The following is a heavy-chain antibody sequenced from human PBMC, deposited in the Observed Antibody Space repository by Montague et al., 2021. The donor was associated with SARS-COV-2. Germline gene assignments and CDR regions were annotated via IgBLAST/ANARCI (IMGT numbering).Heavy chain of an antibody. V-gene: IGHV4-39*01. Sequence: SETLSLTCSVSGGIISSSLNYWGWIRPPPGKSPEWLGCIFYTGTTYYNPSLKSRLTMSMDTSNNRFFLKLDSVTVSDTAIYYCDYTGTYRNPGGNWGQGTLVTVSS. CDR2: IFYTGTT. CDR1: GGIISSSLNY. CDR3: DYTGTYRNPGGN. D-gene: IGHD1-14*01. J-gene: IGHJ4*02.